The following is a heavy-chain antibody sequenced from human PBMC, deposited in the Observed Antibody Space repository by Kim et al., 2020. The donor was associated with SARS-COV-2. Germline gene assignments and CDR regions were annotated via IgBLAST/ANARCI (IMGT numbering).Heavy chain of an antibody. V-gene: IGHV3-15*01. CDR2: IKSKTDGGTT. D-gene: IGHD3-10*01. Sequence: GGSLRLSCVASGFTFSNAWMSWVRQAPGKGLEWVGRIKSKTDGGTTDYAAPVKGRFTISRDDSKNTLYLQMNSLKTEDTAVYYCTTDESWFGELVLVADYWGQGTLVTVSS. CDR3: TTDESWFGELVLVADY. J-gene: IGHJ4*02. CDR1: GFTFSNAW.